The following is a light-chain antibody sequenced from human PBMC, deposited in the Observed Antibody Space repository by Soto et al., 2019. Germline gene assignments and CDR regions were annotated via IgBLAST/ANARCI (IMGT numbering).Light chain of an antibody. V-gene: IGKV3-11*01. CDR1: QSVDGL. CDR3: QQYNNWPFT. CDR2: DGE. Sequence: VLTQSPSTLSLSPGERATLSCRASQSVDGLVAWYQHRSGRPPRLLIYDGETRATGIPVRFSGSGSGTDFTLTINSLEPEDFAVYVCQQYNNWPFTFGGGTKVELK. J-gene: IGKJ4*01.